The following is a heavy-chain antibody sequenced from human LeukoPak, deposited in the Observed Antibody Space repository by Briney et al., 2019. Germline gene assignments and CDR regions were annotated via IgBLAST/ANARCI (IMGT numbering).Heavy chain of an antibody. CDR3: ARDDGSFDY. D-gene: IGHD3-10*01. V-gene: IGHV4-61*02. CDR1: GGSISSGSYY. CDR2: IYTSGST. J-gene: IGHJ4*02. Sequence: PSETLSLTCTVSGGSISSGSYYWSWIRQPAGKGLGWIGRIYTSGSTNYNPSLKSRVTISVDTSKNQFSLKLSSVTAADTAVYYCARDDGSFDYWGQGTLVTVSS.